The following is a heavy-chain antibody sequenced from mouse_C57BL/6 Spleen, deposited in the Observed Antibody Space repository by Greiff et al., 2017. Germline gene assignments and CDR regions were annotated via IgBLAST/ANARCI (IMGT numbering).Heavy chain of an antibody. Sequence: VQLQQSGAELVRPGASVTLSSKASGYTFTDYEMHWVKQTPVHGLEWIGAIDPETGGTAYNQKFKGKAILTADKSSSTAYMELRSLTSEDSAVYYCTRGKTLYAMDYWGQGTSVTVSS. V-gene: IGHV1-15*01. CDR3: TRGKTLYAMDY. CDR2: IDPETGGT. CDR1: GYTFTDYE. J-gene: IGHJ4*01.